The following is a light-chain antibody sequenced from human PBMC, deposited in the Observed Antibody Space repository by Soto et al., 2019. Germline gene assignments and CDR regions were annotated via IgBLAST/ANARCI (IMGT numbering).Light chain of an antibody. V-gene: IGKV1-39*01. CDR1: QSISSY. CDR3: QQSYSTRWT. J-gene: IGKJ1*01. Sequence: DLQMTQSPSSLSASVGDRVTITCRASQSISSYLNWYQQKPGKAPKLLIYAASSLQSGVPSRFSGSGSGTDFTLPISSLQPEDFATYYCQQSYSTRWTFGQGTKVEIK. CDR2: AAS.